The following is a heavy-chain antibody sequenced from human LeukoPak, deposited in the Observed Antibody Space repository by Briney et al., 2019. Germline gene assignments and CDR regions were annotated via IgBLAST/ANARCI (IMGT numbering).Heavy chain of an antibody. D-gene: IGHD6-13*01. CDR2: INHSGST. Sequence: SETLSLTCAVYGGSFSGYYWSWIRQPPGKGLEWIGEINHSGSTNYNPSLRSRVTISVDTSKNQFSLKLSSVTAADTAVYYCARVRYGSSWLNIDYWGQGTLVTVSS. CDR3: ARVRYGSSWLNIDY. J-gene: IGHJ4*02. CDR1: GGSFSGYY. V-gene: IGHV4-34*01.